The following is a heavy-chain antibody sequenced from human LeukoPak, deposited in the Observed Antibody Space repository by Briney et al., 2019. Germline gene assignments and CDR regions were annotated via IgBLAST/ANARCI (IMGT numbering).Heavy chain of an antibody. J-gene: IGHJ4*02. V-gene: IGHV3-11*04. D-gene: IGHD3-22*01. CDR1: GFTFSDYY. CDR3: ARRIYYDNSGYRY. CDR2: ISPRSNTI. Sequence: GGSLRLSCAASGFTFSDYYMSWIRQAPGKGLEWISYISPRSNTIYYADSVKGRFTISRDNAKNSLYLQMNSLRAEDTAVYYCARRIYYDNSGYRYWGQGTLVTVSS.